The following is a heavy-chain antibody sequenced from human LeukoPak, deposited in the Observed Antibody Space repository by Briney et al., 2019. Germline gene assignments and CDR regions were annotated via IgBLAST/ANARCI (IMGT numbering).Heavy chain of an antibody. CDR3: AKDRGFCSGGSCYSGY. CDR2: ISGSGGST. Sequence: QTGGSLRLSCAASGFTFSSYSMNWVRQAPGKGLEWVSAISGSGGSTYYADSVKGRFTISRDNSKNTLYLQMNSLRAEDTAVYYCAKDRGFCSGGSCYSGYWGQGTLVTVSS. CDR1: GFTFSSYS. J-gene: IGHJ4*02. V-gene: IGHV3-23*01. D-gene: IGHD2-15*01.